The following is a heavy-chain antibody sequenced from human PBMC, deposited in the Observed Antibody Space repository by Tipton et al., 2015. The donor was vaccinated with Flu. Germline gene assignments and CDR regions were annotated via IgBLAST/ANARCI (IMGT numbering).Heavy chain of an antibody. V-gene: IGHV4-31*02. CDR3: ARMEWTVTTPRYFDP. CDR1: GGPITSGGDY. CDR2: IYYIGST. D-gene: IGHD4-17*01. J-gene: IGHJ2*01. Sequence: LRLSCTVSGGPITSGGDYWSWIRQHPGKGPEWIGHIYYIGSTNYNPSLKSRVTISMDTSKNQFSLKLSSMTAADTAVYYCARMEWTVTTPRYFDPWGRGTLVTVSS.